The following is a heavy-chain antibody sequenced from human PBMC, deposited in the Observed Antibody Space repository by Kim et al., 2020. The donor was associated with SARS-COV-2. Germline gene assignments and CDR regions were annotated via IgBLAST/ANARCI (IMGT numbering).Heavy chain of an antibody. D-gene: IGHD3-9*01. V-gene: IGHV1-46*01. J-gene: IGHJ4*02. CDR3: ARDRLNQSKYRILLGYYFDY. CDR1: GYTFTSYY. Sequence: ASVKVSCKASGYTFTSYYMHWVRQAPGQGLEWMGIINPSGGSTSYAQKFQGRVTMTRDTSTSTVYMELSSLRSEDTAVYYCARDRLNQSKYRILLGYYFDYWGQGTLVTVFS. CDR2: INPSGGST.